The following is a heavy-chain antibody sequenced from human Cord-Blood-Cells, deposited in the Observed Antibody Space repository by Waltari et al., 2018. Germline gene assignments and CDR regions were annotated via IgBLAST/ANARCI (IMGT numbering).Heavy chain of an antibody. D-gene: IGHD6-13*01. V-gene: IGHV1-2*02. Sequence: QVQLVQSGAEVKKPGASVKVSCKASGNTFTGYYTHWVRSAPGQGLEWMGWINPNSGGTNYEQKFQGRVTMTRDTSISTAYMELSRLRSDDTAVYYCARDGIGHGSSWYWYFDLWGRGTLVTVSS. J-gene: IGHJ2*01. CDR2: INPNSGGT. CDR1: GNTFTGYY. CDR3: ARDGIGHGSSWYWYFDL.